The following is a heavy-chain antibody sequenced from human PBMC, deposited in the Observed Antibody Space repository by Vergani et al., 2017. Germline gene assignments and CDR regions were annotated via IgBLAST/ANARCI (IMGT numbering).Heavy chain of an antibody. Sequence: QVQLVESGGGVVQPGRSLRLSCAASGFTFSSYGMHWVRQAPGKGLEWVAVIWYDGSNKYYADSVKGRFTISRDNSKNTLYLQMNSLRAEDTAVYYCAKVDSSSWYFDYWGQGTLVTVSS. D-gene: IGHD6-13*01. J-gene: IGHJ4*02. CDR2: IWYDGSNK. CDR1: GFTFSSYG. V-gene: IGHV3-33*06. CDR3: AKVDSSSWYFDY.